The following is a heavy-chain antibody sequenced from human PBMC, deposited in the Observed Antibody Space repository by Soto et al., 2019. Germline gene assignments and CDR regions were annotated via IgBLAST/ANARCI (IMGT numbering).Heavy chain of an antibody. D-gene: IGHD3-3*01. CDR2: MNPNSGNT. J-gene: IGHJ5*02. CDR3: ARGPRSGDWFDP. V-gene: IGHV1-8*01. CDR1: GYTFTSYD. Sequence: QVQLVQSGAEVKKPGASVKVSCKASGYTFTSYDINWVRQATGQGLEWMGWMNPNSGNTGYAQKFQGRVTMTRNTSISTPYTELSSLRSEDTAVSYCARGPRSGDWFDPWGQGTLVTVSS.